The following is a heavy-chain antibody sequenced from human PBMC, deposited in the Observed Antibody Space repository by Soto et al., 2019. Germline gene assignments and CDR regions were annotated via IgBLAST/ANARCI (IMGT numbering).Heavy chain of an antibody. CDR2: IYYSGST. J-gene: IGHJ4*02. Sequence: TLSLTCTVSGGSISSGGYYWSWIRQHPGEGLEWIGYIYYSGSTYYNPSLKSRVTISVDTSKNQSSLKLSSVTAADTAVYYCARERTMVRGVIDYWGQGTLVTVSS. CDR3: ARERTMVRGVIDY. CDR1: GGSISSGGYY. D-gene: IGHD3-10*01. V-gene: IGHV4-31*03.